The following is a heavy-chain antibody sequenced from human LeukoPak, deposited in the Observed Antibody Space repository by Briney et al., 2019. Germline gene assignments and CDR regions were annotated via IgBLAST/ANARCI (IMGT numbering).Heavy chain of an antibody. D-gene: IGHD5-18*01. CDR2: ISWNSGSI. Sequence: PGGSLRLSCAASGFTFDDYAMHWVRQAPGKGLEWVSGISWNSGSIGYADSVKGRFTISRDNAKNSLCLQMNSLRAEDTALYYCAKGSGYSYGTIVDYWGQGTLVTVSS. V-gene: IGHV3-9*01. J-gene: IGHJ4*02. CDR1: GFTFDDYA. CDR3: AKGSGYSYGTIVDY.